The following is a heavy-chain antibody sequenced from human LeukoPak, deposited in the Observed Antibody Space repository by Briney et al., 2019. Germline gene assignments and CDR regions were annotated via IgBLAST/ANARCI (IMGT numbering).Heavy chain of an antibody. CDR3: ARQLTTHGDYADY. CDR2: IIPILGIA. V-gene: IGHV1-69*04. D-gene: IGHD1-1*01. J-gene: IGHJ4*02. Sequence: SVKVSCKASGGTFSSYAISWVRQAPGQGLEWMGRIIPILGIANYAQKFQGRVTITADKSMSTAYMELSSLRSEDTAVYYCARQLTTHGDYADYWGQRTLVTVSS. CDR1: GGTFSSYA.